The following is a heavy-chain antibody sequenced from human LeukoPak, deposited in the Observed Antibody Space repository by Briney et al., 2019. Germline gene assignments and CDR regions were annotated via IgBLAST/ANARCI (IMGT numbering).Heavy chain of an antibody. CDR1: GGSISSYY. CDR2: IYYSGST. CDR3: ARYSGTYYVY. D-gene: IGHD1-26*01. Sequence: SETLSLTCTVSGGSISSYYWGWIRQPPGKGLEWIGYIYYSGSTNYNPSLKSRVTISVDTSKNQFSLKLSSVTAADTAVYFCARYSGTYYVYWGQGTLVTVSS. V-gene: IGHV4-59*01. J-gene: IGHJ4*02.